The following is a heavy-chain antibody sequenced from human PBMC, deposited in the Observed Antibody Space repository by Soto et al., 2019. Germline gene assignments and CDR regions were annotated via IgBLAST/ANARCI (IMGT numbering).Heavy chain of an antibody. CDR1: GYSFTSYW. J-gene: IGHJ3*02. V-gene: IGHV5-51*01. CDR3: ARDVAVAGIFPDAFDI. CDR2: IYPGDSDT. D-gene: IGHD6-19*01. Sequence: EVQLVQSGAEVKKPGESLKISCKGSGYSFTSYWIGWVRQMPGKGLEWMGIIYPGDSDTRYSPSFQGQVTISADESISTAYLQWSSLKASDTAMYYCARDVAVAGIFPDAFDIWGQGTMVTVSS.